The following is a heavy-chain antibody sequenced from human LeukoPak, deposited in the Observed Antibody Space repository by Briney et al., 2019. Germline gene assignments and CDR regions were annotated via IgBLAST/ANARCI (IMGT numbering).Heavy chain of an antibody. CDR3: ARGAGYGSGSSTTPFDY. J-gene: IGHJ4*02. CDR1: GGSFSGYY. V-gene: IGHV4-34*01. CDR2: INHSGST. Sequence: SETLSLTCAVYGGSFSGYYWSWIRQPPGKGLEWIGEINHSGSTNYNPSLKSRVTISVDTSKNQFSLKLSSATAADTAVYYCARGAGYGSGSSTTPFDYWGQGTLVTVSS. D-gene: IGHD3-10*01.